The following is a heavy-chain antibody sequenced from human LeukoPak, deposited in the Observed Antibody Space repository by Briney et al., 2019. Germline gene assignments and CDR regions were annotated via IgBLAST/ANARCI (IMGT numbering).Heavy chain of an antibody. D-gene: IGHD6-13*01. V-gene: IGHV4-59*08. Sequence: SETLSLTCTVSGGSITSYYWSWIRQPPGKGLEWIGYLFHSGTRRYNPSLKSRVTISADTTKNQIFLTLNSTTAADTSEYYCARRRGWKQQLVYFDYWGQGTLATVSS. CDR1: GGSITSYY. CDR3: ARRRGWKQQLVYFDY. CDR2: LFHSGTR. J-gene: IGHJ4*02.